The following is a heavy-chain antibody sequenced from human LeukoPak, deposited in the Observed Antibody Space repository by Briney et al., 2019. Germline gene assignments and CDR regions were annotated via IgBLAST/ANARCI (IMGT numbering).Heavy chain of an antibody. CDR1: GFTFSSYW. CDR3: ARVSRDFYSNYYYYYGMDV. D-gene: IGHD4-11*01. V-gene: IGHV3-7*01. CDR2: IKQDGSEK. Sequence: PGGSLRLSCAASGFTFSSYWMSWVRQAPGKGLEWVANIKQDGSEKYYVDSVKGRFTISRDNAKNSLYLQMNSLRAEDTAVYYCARVSRDFYSNYYYYYGMDVWGQGTTVTASS. J-gene: IGHJ6*02.